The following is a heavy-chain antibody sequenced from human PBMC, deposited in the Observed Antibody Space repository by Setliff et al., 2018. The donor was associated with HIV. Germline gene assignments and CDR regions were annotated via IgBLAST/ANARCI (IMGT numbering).Heavy chain of an antibody. V-gene: IGHV1-3*01. CDR1: GYTFTSYT. CDR2: INAGNGNT. J-gene: IGHJ5*02. CDR3: ARGFSVYSSSDPLLNWLDP. Sequence: ASVKVSCKASGYTFTSYTLHWVRQAPGQRLEWIGWINAGNGNTKFSQKFHGRVTITRDTSASTAYMDLSSLRSEDTAVYYCARGFSVYSSSDPLLNWLDPWGQGTLVTVSS. D-gene: IGHD6-6*01.